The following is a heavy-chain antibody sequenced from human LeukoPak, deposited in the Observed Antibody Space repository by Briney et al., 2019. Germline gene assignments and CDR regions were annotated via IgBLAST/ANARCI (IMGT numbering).Heavy chain of an antibody. Sequence: GGSLRLSCAASGFTFSSYAMSWVRQAPGKGLEWVSAISGSGGSSYYADSVKGRFTISRDNSKNTLYLQMNSLRAEDTAVYYCAKGEGIVVVPAAVPNWGQGTLVTVSS. CDR1: GFTFSSYA. CDR3: AKGEGIVVVPAAVPN. D-gene: IGHD2-2*01. J-gene: IGHJ4*02. V-gene: IGHV3-23*01. CDR2: ISGSGGSS.